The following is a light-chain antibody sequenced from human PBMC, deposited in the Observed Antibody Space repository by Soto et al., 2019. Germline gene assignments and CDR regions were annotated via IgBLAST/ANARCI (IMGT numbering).Light chain of an antibody. J-gene: IGKJ1*01. Sequence: EIVMTQSPVTLSVSPGERATLSCRASQSVRDNLAWYQQKRGQAPRLLIYGTSIRATGIPASFSGSGSGTEFTLTISSLQPEDVATYYCQKYNSAPWTFGQGTKVDIK. CDR1: QSVRDN. CDR2: GTS. V-gene: IGKV3-15*01. CDR3: QKYNSAPWT.